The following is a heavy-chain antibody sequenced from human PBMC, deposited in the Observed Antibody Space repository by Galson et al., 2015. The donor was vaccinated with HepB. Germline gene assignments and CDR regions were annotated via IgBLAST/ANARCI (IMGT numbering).Heavy chain of an antibody. Sequence: SVKVSCKASGFTFTSSAMQWVRQARGQRLEWIGWIVVGSGNTNYAQKFQERVTITRDMSTSTAYMELSSLRSEDTAVYYCAADSSGYYQAEYWGQGTLVTVSS. CDR3: AADSSGYYQAEY. J-gene: IGHJ4*02. V-gene: IGHV1-58*02. CDR1: GFTFTSSA. D-gene: IGHD3-22*01. CDR2: IVVGSGNT.